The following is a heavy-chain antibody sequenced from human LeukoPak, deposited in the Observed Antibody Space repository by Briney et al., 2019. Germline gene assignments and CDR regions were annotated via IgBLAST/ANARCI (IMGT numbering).Heavy chain of an antibody. D-gene: IGHD1-14*01. CDR1: GGSISSYY. CDR2: IHNSGRT. V-gene: IGHV4-59*08. Sequence: SETLSLTCSVPGGSISSYYWSGIRQSPGKGLEWIGYIHNSGRTNYNPSLKSRVTGFVDTSKNQVSLRLSSVTAADTAVYYCARHGTISSESYFDYWGQGALVTVSS. J-gene: IGHJ4*02. CDR3: ARHGTISSESYFDY.